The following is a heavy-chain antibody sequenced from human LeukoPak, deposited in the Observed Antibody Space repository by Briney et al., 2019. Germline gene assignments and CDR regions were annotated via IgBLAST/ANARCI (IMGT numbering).Heavy chain of an antibody. V-gene: IGHV4-39*01. CDR1: GGSISSYY. D-gene: IGHD3-10*01. Sequence: SETLSLTCTVSGGSISSYYWGWIRQPPGKGLEWIGSIYYSGSTYYNPSLKSRVTISVDTSKNQFSLKLSSVTAADTAVYYCARHASITMDRGAVDYWGQGTLVTVSS. J-gene: IGHJ4*02. CDR3: ARHASITMDRGAVDY. CDR2: IYYSGST.